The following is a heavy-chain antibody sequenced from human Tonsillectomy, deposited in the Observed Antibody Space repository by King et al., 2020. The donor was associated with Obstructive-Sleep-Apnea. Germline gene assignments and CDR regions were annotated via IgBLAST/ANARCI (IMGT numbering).Heavy chain of an antibody. Sequence: QLQESGPGLVKPSETLSLTCTVSGYSISRGYYWGWIRQPPGKGLEWVGSIYHSGSTYYNPPLKSRVTISVDTSKNQFSLKLSSVTAADTAVYYCARDYYYDSSGYYVDYWGQGTLVTVSS. CDR1: GYSISRGYY. CDR3: ARDYYYDSSGYYVDY. CDR2: IYHSGST. D-gene: IGHD3-22*01. V-gene: IGHV4-38-2*02. J-gene: IGHJ4*02.